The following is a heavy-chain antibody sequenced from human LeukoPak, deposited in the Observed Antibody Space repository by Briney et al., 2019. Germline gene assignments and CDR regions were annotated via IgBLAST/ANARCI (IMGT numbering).Heavy chain of an antibody. CDR1: GGSFSGYY. V-gene: IGHV4-34*01. Sequence: SETLSLTCAVYGGSFSGYYWSWIRQPPGKGLEWIGEINHSGSTNYNPSLKSRVTISVGTSKNQFSLKLSSVTAADTAVYYCASIRGPVRSSPLDPWGQGTLVTVSS. J-gene: IGHJ5*02. D-gene: IGHD3-10*01. CDR3: ASIRGPVRSSPLDP. CDR2: INHSGST.